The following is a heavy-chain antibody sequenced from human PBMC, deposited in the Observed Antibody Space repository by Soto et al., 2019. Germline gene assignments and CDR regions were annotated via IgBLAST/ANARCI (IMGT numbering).Heavy chain of an antibody. D-gene: IGHD4-17*01. CDR3: AREYYGERGYYYGMDV. CDR1: GGSFSGYY. Sequence: PSETLSLTCAVYGGSFSGYYWSWIRQPPGKGLEWIGEINHSGSTNYNPSLKSRVTISVDTSKNQFSLKLSSVTAADTAVYYCAREYYGERGYYYGMDVWGQGTTVTAP. J-gene: IGHJ6*02. CDR2: INHSGST. V-gene: IGHV4-34*01.